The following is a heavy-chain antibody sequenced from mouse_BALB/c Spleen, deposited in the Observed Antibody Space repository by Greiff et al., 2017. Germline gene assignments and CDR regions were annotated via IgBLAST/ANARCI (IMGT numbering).Heavy chain of an antibody. J-gene: IGHJ4*01. Sequence: QVQLQQPGAELVKPGASVKLSCKASGYTFTSYWMHWVKQRPGQGLEWIGEINPSNGRTNYNEKFKSKATLTVDKSSSTAYMQLSSLTSEDSAVYYGARRGGGMDYWGQGTSVTVSS. CDR2: INPSNGRT. CDR3: ARRGGGMDY. CDR1: GYTFTSYW. V-gene: IGHV1S81*02.